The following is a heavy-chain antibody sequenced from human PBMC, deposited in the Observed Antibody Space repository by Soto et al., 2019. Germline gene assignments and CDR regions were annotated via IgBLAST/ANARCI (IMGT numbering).Heavy chain of an antibody. CDR2: IYPSRGST. CDR1: GYTFIDYY. J-gene: IGHJ4*02. CDR3: ARDRSGANSSGYYDFDL. Sequence: WASVKVSCKASGYTFIDYYMHWVRQAPGQGLEWMGIIYPSRGSTSYAQKLQGRVTMTRDTSTNTFYMEVSSLRSEDTAVYYCARDRSGANSSGYYDFDLWGQGTLVTVSS. V-gene: IGHV1-46*04. D-gene: IGHD3-22*01.